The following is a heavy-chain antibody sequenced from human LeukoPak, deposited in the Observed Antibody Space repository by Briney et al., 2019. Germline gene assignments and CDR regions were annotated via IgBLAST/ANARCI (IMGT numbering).Heavy chain of an antibody. V-gene: IGHV4-39*01. CDR1: GGSIISGSSY. J-gene: IGHJ4*02. CDR3: ARHEHSGILLDN. Sequence: SETLSLTCTVSGGSIISGSSYWAWIRQPPGKGLEWIGSMYYNGDTYYNTSLKSRVTISGDTSKNQFFLKLSSVTAADTAVYYCARHEHSGILLDNWAQGTLVTVSS. CDR2: MYYNGDT. D-gene: IGHD1-26*01.